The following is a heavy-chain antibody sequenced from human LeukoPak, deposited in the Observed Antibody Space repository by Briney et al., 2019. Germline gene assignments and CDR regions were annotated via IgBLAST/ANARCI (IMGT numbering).Heavy chain of an antibody. D-gene: IGHD4-17*01. CDR3: AREATVTAYAGGAFDY. Sequence: GASVKVSCKASGYTFTSYYMHWVRQAPGQGLEWMGIINPSGGSTSYAQKFQGRVTMTRDTSTSTVYMELSSLRSEDTAVYYCAREATVTAYAGGAFDYWGQGTLVTVSS. CDR1: GYTFTSYY. J-gene: IGHJ4*02. CDR2: INPSGGST. V-gene: IGHV1-46*01.